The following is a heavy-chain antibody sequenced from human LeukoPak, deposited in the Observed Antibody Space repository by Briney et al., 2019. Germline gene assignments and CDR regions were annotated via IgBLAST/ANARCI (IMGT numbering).Heavy chain of an antibody. J-gene: IGHJ6*02. D-gene: IGHD3-16*01. V-gene: IGHV1-2*02. CDR3: ALGVWYYYGMDV. CDR1: GYTFTGYY. Sequence: ASVKVSCKASGYTFTGYYMHWVRQAPGQGLEWMGWINPNSGGTNYAQKFQGRVTMTRDTSIGTAYMELSRLRSDDTAVYYCALGVWYYYGMDVWGQGTTVTVSS. CDR2: INPNSGGT.